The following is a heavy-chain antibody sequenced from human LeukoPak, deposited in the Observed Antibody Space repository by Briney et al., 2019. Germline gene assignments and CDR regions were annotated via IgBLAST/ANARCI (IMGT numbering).Heavy chain of an antibody. Sequence: SETLSLTCTLSGGSISGYYWNWMRQPAGQGLEWIGRIYSGGLTNYNPSLQSRVTMSVDPSKNQFSLTLRSVTAAGTAIYFCARKSGGSSASAFYIWPRGTKVSVSA. CDR3: ARKSGGSSASAFYI. CDR1: GGSISGYY. J-gene: IGHJ3*02. CDR2: IYSGGLT. V-gene: IGHV4-4*07. D-gene: IGHD2-8*02.